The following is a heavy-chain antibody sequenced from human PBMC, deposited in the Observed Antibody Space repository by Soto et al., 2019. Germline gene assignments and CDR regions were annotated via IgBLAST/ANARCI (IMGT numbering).Heavy chain of an antibody. Sequence: GSLRLSCAASGFTFSSYAMSWVRQAPGKGLEWVSAISGSGGSTYYADSVKGRFTISRDNSKNTLYLQMNSLRAEDTAVYYCAKVRVGELRYYYYGMDVWGQGTTVTV. V-gene: IGHV3-23*01. D-gene: IGHD1-26*01. CDR1: GFTFSSYA. CDR3: AKVRVGELRYYYYGMDV. J-gene: IGHJ6*02. CDR2: ISGSGGST.